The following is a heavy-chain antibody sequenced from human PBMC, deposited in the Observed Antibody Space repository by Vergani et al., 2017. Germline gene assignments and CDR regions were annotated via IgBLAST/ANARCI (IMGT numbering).Heavy chain of an antibody. D-gene: IGHD3-3*01. CDR2: INHSGST. V-gene: IGHV4-34*01. CDR1: GGSFSGYY. J-gene: IGHJ5*02. CDR3: ARPGRFLRWFDP. Sequence: QVQLQQWGAGLLKPSETLSLTCAVYGGSFSGYYWSWIRQPPGKGLGWIGEINHSGSTNYNPSLKSRVTISVDTSKNQFSLKLSSVTAADTAVYYCARPGRFLRWFDPWGQGTLVTVSS.